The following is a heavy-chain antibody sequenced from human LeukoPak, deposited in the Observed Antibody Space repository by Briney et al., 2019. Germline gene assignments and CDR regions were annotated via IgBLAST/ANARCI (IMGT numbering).Heavy chain of an antibody. CDR2: IYYSGST. V-gene: IGHV4-39*07. CDR1: GGSISSSSYY. J-gene: IGHJ4*02. D-gene: IGHD5-12*01. CDR3: ARDVAGNTFDY. Sequence: KPSETLSLTCTVSGGSISSSSYYWGWIRQPPGKGLEWIGSIYYSGSTYYNPSLKSRVTISVDTSKNQFSLKLTSMTAADTAVHYCARDVAGNTFDYWGQGTLVTVSS.